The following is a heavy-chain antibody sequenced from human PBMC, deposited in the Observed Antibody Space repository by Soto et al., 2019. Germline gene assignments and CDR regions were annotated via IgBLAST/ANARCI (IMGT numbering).Heavy chain of an antibody. J-gene: IGHJ4*02. D-gene: IGHD3-22*01. Sequence: GGSLRLSCAASGFTFSSYAMSWVRQAPGKGLEWVSAISGSGGSTYYADSVKGRFTISRDNAKNTVYLQMNSLRAEDTAVYYCARGDGDYYDGNGYLGRHWGQGTLVTVSS. CDR3: ARGDGDYYDGNGYLGRH. CDR2: ISGSGGST. CDR1: GFTFSSYA. V-gene: IGHV3-23*01.